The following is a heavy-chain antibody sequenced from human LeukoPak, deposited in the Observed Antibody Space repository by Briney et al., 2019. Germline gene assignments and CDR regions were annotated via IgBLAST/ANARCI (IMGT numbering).Heavy chain of an antibody. CDR1: GFTFSSYT. D-gene: IGHD1-1*01. Sequence: GGSLRLSCAASGFTFSSYTMHWVRQIPGERPEWVSSISGDTTYIYYADSLKGRFTISRDNTNTSLFLQMNSLRAEDTATYFCARRGTDASFSFFDVWGQGTMVTVSS. CDR3: ARRGTDASFSFFDV. V-gene: IGHV3-21*01. J-gene: IGHJ3*01. CDR2: ISGDTTYI.